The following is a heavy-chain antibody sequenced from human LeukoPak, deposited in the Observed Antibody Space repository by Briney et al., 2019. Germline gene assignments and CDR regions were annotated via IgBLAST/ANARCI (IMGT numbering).Heavy chain of an antibody. CDR1: GFTVSSNY. Sequence: PGGSLRLSCAASGFTVSSNYMSWVRQAPGKGLVWVSRINSDGSSTSYADSVKGRFTISRDNAKNTLYLQMNSLRAEDTAVYYCASYQAESGYGYYMDVWGKGTTVTVSS. CDR2: INSDGSST. V-gene: IGHV3-74*01. J-gene: IGHJ6*03. D-gene: IGHD5-12*01. CDR3: ASYQAESGYGYYMDV.